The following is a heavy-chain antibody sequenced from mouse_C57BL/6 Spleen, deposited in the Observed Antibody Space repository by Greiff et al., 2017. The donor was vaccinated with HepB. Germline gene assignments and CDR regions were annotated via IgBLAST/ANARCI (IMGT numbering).Heavy chain of an antibody. Sequence: VQLQQSGPELVKPGASVKISCKASGYAFSSSWMNWVKQRPGKGLEWIGRIYPGDGDTNYNGKFKGKATLTADKSSSTAYMQLSSLTSEDSAVYFCARGRLRDAMDYWGQGTSVTVSS. J-gene: IGHJ4*01. CDR2: IYPGDGDT. CDR1: GYAFSSSW. CDR3: ARGRLRDAMDY. V-gene: IGHV1-82*01. D-gene: IGHD2-2*01.